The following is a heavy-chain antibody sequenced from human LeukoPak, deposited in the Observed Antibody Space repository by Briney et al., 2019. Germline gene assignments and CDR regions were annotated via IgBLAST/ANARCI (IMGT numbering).Heavy chain of an antibody. J-gene: IGHJ5*02. CDR2: IYYSGST. CDR1: GGSISSSSYY. CDR3: ARRSAGGWFDP. D-gene: IGHD3-16*01. Sequence: SEALSLTCTVSGGSISSSSYYWGWIRQPPGKGLEWIGSIYYSGSTYYNPSLKSRVTISVDMPKNQFSLKLSSVTAADTAVYYCARRSAGGWFDPWGQGTLVTVSS. V-gene: IGHV4-39*01.